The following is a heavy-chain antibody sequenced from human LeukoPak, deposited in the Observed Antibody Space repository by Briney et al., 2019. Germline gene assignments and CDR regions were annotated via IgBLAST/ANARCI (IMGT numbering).Heavy chain of an antibody. CDR1: GFTFKDFY. J-gene: IGHJ4*02. CDR2: INHLARQT. Sequence: PGGSPRLSRAASGFTFKDFYMSWVRQAPGKGLEWVSYINHLARQTDYADSVKGRFTISRDNAKTSLSLQMNNLSVDDTAVYYCVRARFTTFVYYWGQGTLVSVSS. D-gene: IGHD1-1*01. V-gene: IGHV3-11*05. CDR3: VRARFTTFVYY.